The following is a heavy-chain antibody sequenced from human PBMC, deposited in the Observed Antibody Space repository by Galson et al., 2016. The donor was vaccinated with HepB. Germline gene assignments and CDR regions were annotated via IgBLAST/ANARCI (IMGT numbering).Heavy chain of an antibody. Sequence: SLRLSCAASGFTFSNYAMHWVRQAPGKGLEWVAVISYDGSMNYYADSVKGRFTISRDNSKNTLYLHMNNLRGEDTAVYYCAKAIAPRLLVPQEFNYWGQGSLVTVSS. CDR2: ISYDGSMN. CDR1: GFTFSNYA. CDR3: AKAIAPRLLVPQEFNY. V-gene: IGHV3-30-3*01. D-gene: IGHD6-6*01. J-gene: IGHJ4*02.